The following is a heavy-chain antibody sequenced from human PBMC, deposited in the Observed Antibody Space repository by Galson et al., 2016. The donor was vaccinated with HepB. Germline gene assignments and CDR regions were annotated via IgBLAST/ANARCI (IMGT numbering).Heavy chain of an antibody. CDR3: VKDSSGRRFLEWLIPRRYFDY. V-gene: IGHV3-64D*06. J-gene: IGHJ4*02. CDR1: GFTFSSYA. D-gene: IGHD3-3*01. CDR2: ISSNGGST. Sequence: SLRLSCAASGFTFSSYAMHWVRQAPGKGLEYVSAISSNGGSTYYADSVKGRFTISRDNSKNTLHLQMSSLRAEDTAVYYCVKDSSGRRFLEWLIPRRYFDYWGQGTLVTVSS.